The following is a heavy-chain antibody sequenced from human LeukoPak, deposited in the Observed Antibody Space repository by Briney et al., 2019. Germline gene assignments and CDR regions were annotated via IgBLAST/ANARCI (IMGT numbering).Heavy chain of an antibody. V-gene: IGHV3-53*01. Sequence: GGSLRLSCAASGFTVSSNYMSWVRQAPGKGLEWVSVIYSGGSTYYADSVKGRFTISRDNSKNTLYLQMNSLRAEDTAVYYCASGVTFGGVIVHDYWGQGTLVTVSS. J-gene: IGHJ4*02. CDR1: GFTVSSNY. D-gene: IGHD3-16*02. CDR2: IYSGGST. CDR3: ASGVTFGGVIVHDY.